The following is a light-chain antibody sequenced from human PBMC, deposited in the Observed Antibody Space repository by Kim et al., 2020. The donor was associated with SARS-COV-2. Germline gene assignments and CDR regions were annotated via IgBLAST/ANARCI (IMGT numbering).Light chain of an antibody. CDR1: QSVNNY. CDR2: DLS. V-gene: IGKV3-11*01. J-gene: IGKJ3*01. Sequence: EIVLTQSPATLSLSPGERATLSCRASQSVNNYLDWYQQKVGQAPGLLIYDLSNRATGIPARFSGSGSGTDFTLTISSLEPEDFAVYYCQHRANWPVTFGPGTKVDIK. CDR3: QHRANWPVT.